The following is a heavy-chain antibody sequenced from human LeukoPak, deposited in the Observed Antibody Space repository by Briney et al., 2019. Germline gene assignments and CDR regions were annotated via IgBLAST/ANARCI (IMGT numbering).Heavy chain of an antibody. CDR3: ARGGDIVVVPAAISSWFDP. J-gene: IGHJ5*02. CDR2: IYYSGST. CDR1: GGSISSSSYY. V-gene: IGHV4-39*01. D-gene: IGHD2-2*01. Sequence: SETLSLTCTVSGGSISSSSYYWGWIRQPPGKGLEWIGSIYYSGSTYYNPSLKSRVTISVDTSKNQFSLKLSSVTAADTAVYYCARGGDIVVVPAAISSWFDPWGQGTLVTVSS.